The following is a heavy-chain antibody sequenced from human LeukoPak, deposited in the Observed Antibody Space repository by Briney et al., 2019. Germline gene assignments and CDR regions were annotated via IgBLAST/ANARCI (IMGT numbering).Heavy chain of an antibody. CDR3: AKKYSTGLDP. CDR2: IKQDGSEK. V-gene: IGHV3-7*03. Sequence: GGSLRLSCAASGFTFSSYWMSWVRQAPGQGLEWVANIKQDGSEKYYADSVKGRFTISRDNSKNTLYLQMNSLRAEDTAVYYCAKKYSTGLDPWGQGTLVTVSS. CDR1: GFTFSSYW. D-gene: IGHD1-26*01. J-gene: IGHJ5*02.